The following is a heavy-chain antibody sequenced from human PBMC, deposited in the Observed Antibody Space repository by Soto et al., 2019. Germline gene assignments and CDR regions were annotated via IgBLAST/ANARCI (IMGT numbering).Heavy chain of an antibody. J-gene: IGHJ5*02. V-gene: IGHV4-39*02. CDR3: ARLVLVAPVANA. CDR2: IFYTGTT. Sequence: SETLSLTCSVSGGSINYNSYYWGWIRQPPGKGLEWVGGIFYTGTTYYSPSLKDRVTISVDTSKNSFSLNLTSVTAADTAVYFCARLVLVAPVANAWGQGTMVTVSS. CDR1: GGSINYNSYY. D-gene: IGHD5-12*01.